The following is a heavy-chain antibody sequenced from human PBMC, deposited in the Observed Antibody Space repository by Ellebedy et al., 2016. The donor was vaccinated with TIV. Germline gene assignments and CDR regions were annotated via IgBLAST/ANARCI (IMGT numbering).Heavy chain of an antibody. CDR2: INQDGSQK. Sequence: GGSLRLSCTVSGFTFSSYWMGWVRQAPGKGLEWVANINQDGSQKNYVYSVKGRFTVSRDNTKNSLYLQMNSLRAEDTAVYFCATDGSYGDFRSPAHAFEAWGQGTMVSVSS. CDR3: ATDGSYGDFRSPAHAFEA. J-gene: IGHJ3*01. CDR1: GFTFSSYW. V-gene: IGHV3-7*01. D-gene: IGHD4-17*01.